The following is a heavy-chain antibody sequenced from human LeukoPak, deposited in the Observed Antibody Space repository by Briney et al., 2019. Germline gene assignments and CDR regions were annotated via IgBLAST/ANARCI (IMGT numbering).Heavy chain of an antibody. Sequence: SETLSLTCTVSGGSISTYYWSWIRQSAGKGLEWIGRVYASGSTNYNPSLKSRVTMSVDTSNNQFPLMLRFVTAADTAVYYCARGIQRRFDYWGQGTLVTVSS. CDR3: ARGIQRRFDY. CDR2: VYASGST. D-gene: IGHD6-25*01. J-gene: IGHJ4*02. V-gene: IGHV4-4*07. CDR1: GGSISTYY.